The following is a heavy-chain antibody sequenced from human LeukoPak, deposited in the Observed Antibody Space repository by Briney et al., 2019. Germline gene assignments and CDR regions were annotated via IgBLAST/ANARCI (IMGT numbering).Heavy chain of an antibody. V-gene: IGHV4-34*01. J-gene: IGHJ4*02. CDR3: ARVPRGDSSSCKGVY. D-gene: IGHD3-22*01. Sequence: SETLSLTCAVYGGSFSGYYWTWIRQPPGKGLEWIGEINHSGGTNYNPSLKSRVTISVDTSKNQFSLKLSSVTAADTAVYYCARVPRGDSSSCKGVYWGQGTLVTVSS. CDR2: INHSGGT. CDR1: GGSFSGYY.